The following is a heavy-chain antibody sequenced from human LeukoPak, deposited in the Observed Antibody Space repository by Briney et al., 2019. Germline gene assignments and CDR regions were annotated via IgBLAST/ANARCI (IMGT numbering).Heavy chain of an antibody. CDR1: GFTFGDYA. V-gene: IGHV3-49*04. J-gene: IGHJ4*02. CDR3: TRAPYCSSTSCYML. CDR2: IRSKAYGGTT. D-gene: IGHD2-2*02. Sequence: GGSLRLSCTASGFTFGDYAMSWVRQAPGKGLEWVGFIRSKAYGGTTEYAASVKGRFTISRDDSKSIAYLQMNSLKTEDTAVYYCTRAPYCSSTSCYMLWGQGTLVTVSS.